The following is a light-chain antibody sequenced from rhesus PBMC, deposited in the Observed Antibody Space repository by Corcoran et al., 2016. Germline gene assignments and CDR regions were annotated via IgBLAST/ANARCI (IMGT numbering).Light chain of an antibody. J-gene: IGKJ3*01. CDR3: QQYNNWPFT. V-gene: IGKV3-35*01. CDR1: QSVSSS. Sequence: EIVLTQSPATLSLSPGERATLSCRASQSVSSSLAWYQQKPGLPPRLLIYDSSNRASGIPDRFSGSGSVTDFTLTISSLEPEDVGVHYCQQYNNWPFTVGPGTKLDIK. CDR2: DSS.